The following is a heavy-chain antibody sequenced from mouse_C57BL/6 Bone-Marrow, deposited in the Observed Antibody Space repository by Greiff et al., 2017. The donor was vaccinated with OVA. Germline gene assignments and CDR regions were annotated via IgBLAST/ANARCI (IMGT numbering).Heavy chain of an antibody. CDR3: ARQTVVAPFAY. J-gene: IGHJ3*01. D-gene: IGHD1-1*01. CDR1: GFTFSDYG. Sequence: EVMLVESGGGLVKPGGSLKLSCAASGFTFSDYGMHWVRQAPEKGLEWVAYISSGSSTIYYADTVKGRSTFARDNAKNTLFLQMTSLRSEDTAMYYCARQTVVAPFAYWGKGTLVTVSA. CDR2: ISSGSSTI. V-gene: IGHV5-17*01.